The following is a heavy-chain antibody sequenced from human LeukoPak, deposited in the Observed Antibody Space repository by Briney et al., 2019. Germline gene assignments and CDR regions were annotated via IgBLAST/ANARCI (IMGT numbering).Heavy chain of an antibody. CDR3: ARDSAAYYYDSSGYAVPSVGMDV. CDR2: IYSGGST. Sequence: GRSLRLSCASSGFTVSSNYMSWVRQAPGKGLEWVSVIYSGGSTYYAESVTGRFTISRDNTKNTLYLQMNSLRAGDTAVYYCARDSAAYYYDSSGYAVPSVGMDVWGQGTTVTVSS. V-gene: IGHV3-66*02. CDR1: GFTVSSNY. J-gene: IGHJ6*02. D-gene: IGHD3-22*01.